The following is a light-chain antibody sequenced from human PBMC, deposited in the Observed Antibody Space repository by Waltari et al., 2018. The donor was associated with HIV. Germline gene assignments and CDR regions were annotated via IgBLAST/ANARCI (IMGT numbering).Light chain of an antibody. CDR3: STWDGSLGAYV. J-gene: IGLJ3*02. CDR2: RNY. V-gene: IGLV1-47*01. Sequence: HSVLTPPPSVSATPVQNVTISCSASWSSIDSNYVHWYKLTQGTNSKLLIYRNYLRPSGVPDRLSASKSGASATLAVSGLRSDDEADYYCSTWDGSLGAYVFGGGTKLTV. CDR1: WSSIDSNY.